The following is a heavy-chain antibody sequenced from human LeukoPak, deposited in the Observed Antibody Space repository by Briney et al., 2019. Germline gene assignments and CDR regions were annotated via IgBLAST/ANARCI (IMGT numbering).Heavy chain of an antibody. Sequence: PGGSLRLSCAASGFTCSSYWMTWVRQGPGKGLEWVANIKPDGSLIYYVDSVKGRFTISRDNAKNSLYLQMNSLRAEDTAVYYCAKWELYSGFYYIDYWGQGTLATVSS. J-gene: IGHJ4*02. CDR1: GFTCSSYW. CDR3: AKWELYSGFYYIDY. V-gene: IGHV3-7*01. D-gene: IGHD1-26*01. CDR2: IKPDGSLI.